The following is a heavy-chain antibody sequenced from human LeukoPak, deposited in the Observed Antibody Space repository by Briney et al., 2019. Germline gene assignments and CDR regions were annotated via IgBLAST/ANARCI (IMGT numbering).Heavy chain of an antibody. CDR1: GFSFITYG. CDR2: IRYDGSNR. V-gene: IGHV3-30*02. D-gene: IGHD4-17*01. J-gene: IGHJ4*02. Sequence: GGSLRLSCAASGFSFITYGIHWVRQAPGKGLECVAFIRYDGSNRFYADSVRGRFTISRDNSKNTVYLQMNSLRAEDTAVYYCAKDRSMTTVTPFDNWGQGTLVAVSS. CDR3: AKDRSMTTVTPFDN.